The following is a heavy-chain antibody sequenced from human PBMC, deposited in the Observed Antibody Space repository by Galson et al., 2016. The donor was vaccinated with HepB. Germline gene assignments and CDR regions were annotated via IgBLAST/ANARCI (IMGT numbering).Heavy chain of an antibody. Sequence: SLTCIVSGGSITRDTYYWGWIRQPPGKGLEWIGIIYDDGTTYYYNPSLKSRVTISVVTTKNEFSLRLTSVTAADTAVYYCAGQRERADWLDPWGPGTLVTVSP. CDR2: IYDDGTT. D-gene: IGHD1-26*01. CDR3: AGQRERADWLDP. CDR1: GGSITRDTYY. J-gene: IGHJ5*02. V-gene: IGHV4-39*01.